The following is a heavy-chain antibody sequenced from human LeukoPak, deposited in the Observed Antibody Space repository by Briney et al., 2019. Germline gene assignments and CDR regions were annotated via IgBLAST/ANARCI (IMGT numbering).Heavy chain of an antibody. D-gene: IGHD6-19*01. Sequence: GGPLRLSCAASGFTFSSYSMNWVRQAPGKGLGWFSSIISSSSYIYYADSVKGRFTISRDNAKNSLYLQMNSLRAEDTAVYYCARDPSEMRSGWYADYWGQGTLVTVSS. CDR3: ARDPSEMRSGWYADY. CDR1: GFTFSSYS. CDR2: IISSSSYI. V-gene: IGHV3-21*01. J-gene: IGHJ4*02.